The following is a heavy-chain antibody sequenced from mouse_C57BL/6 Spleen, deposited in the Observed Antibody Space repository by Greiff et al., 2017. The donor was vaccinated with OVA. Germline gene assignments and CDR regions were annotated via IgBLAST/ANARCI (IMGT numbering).Heavy chain of an antibody. V-gene: IGHV1-80*01. CDR2: IYPGDGDT. Sequence: VQLQESGAELVKPGASVKISCKASGYAFSSYWMNWVKQRPGKGLEWIGQIYPGDGDTNYNGKFKGKATLTADKSSSTAYMQLSSLTSEDSAVYFCARQVDYDGAWFAYWGQGTLVTVSA. CDR1: GYAFSSYW. CDR3: ARQVDYDGAWFAY. J-gene: IGHJ3*01. D-gene: IGHD2-4*01.